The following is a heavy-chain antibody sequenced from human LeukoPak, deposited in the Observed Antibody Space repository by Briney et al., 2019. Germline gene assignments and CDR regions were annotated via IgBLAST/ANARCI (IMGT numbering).Heavy chain of an antibody. Sequence: NPSETLSLTCAVYGGSFSGYFLNWIRQPPGKGLEWIGSIYYSGSTYYNPSLKSRVTISVDTSKNQFSLKLSSVTAADTAVYYCARVYGSGYDFRGAFDIWGQGTMVTVSS. CDR1: GGSFSGYF. CDR2: IYYSGST. V-gene: IGHV4-34*01. CDR3: ARVYGSGYDFRGAFDI. J-gene: IGHJ3*02. D-gene: IGHD5-12*01.